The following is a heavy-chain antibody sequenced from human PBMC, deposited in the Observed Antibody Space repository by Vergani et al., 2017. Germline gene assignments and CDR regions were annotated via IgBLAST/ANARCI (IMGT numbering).Heavy chain of an antibody. V-gene: IGHV1-69*11. CDR3: ARVGCSGGSCYS. CDR1: GYTFSSYT. J-gene: IGHJ4*02. D-gene: IGHD2-15*01. Sequence: QVQLVQSGAEVKKPGASVKVSCKASGYTFSSYTISWVRQAPGQGLEWMGRINPILGTANYAQKFQGRATITADESTSTAYMELSSLSSEDTAVYYCARVGCSGGSCYSWGQGTLVTVSS. CDR2: INPILGTA.